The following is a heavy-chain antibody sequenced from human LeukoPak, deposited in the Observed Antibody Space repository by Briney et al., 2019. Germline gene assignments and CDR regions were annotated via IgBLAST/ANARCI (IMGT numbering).Heavy chain of an antibody. CDR3: ARDRGTPIAALDIYYGMDV. CDR1: GYTFTNNA. Sequence: ASVKVSCKTSGYTFTNNAVHWVRQAPGQRLEFVGWINVGNGDTQYSQKFQGRVTITRDASASTAYMELSSLRSEDTAVYYCARDRGTPIAALDIYYGMDVWGQGTTVTVSS. V-gene: IGHV1-3*01. D-gene: IGHD6-13*01. J-gene: IGHJ6*02. CDR2: INVGNGDT.